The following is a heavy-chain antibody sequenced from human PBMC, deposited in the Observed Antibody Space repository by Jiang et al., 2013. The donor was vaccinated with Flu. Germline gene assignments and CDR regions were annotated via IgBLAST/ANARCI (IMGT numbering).Heavy chain of an antibody. Sequence: AEVKKPGETLKISCEASGYSFSHYWIVWVRQMPGRGLEWMGFIYPDDSDTRYNPSFQGHVTISADTSLNTAYLQWDSLRASDTAMYYCARLGRRGLRYLDWLSHWGQGTPVTVSS. J-gene: IGHJ1*01. D-gene: IGHD3-9*01. CDR2: IYPDDSDT. CDR3: ARLGRRGLRYLDWLSH. V-gene: IGHV5-51*01. CDR1: GYSFSHYW.